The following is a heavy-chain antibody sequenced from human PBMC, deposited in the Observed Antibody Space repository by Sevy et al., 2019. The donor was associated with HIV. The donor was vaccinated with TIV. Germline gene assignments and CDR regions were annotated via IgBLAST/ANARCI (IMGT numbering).Heavy chain of an antibody. CDR1: GFTFSSYG. Sequence: GGSLRLSCAASGFTFSSYGMHWVRQAPGKGLEWVAVISYDGSNKYYADSVKGRFTISRDNSKNTLYLQMNSLRAEDTAVYYCAKGGSMVRAVTNFDYWGQGTLVTVSS. J-gene: IGHJ4*02. V-gene: IGHV3-30*18. D-gene: IGHD3-10*01. CDR3: AKGGSMVRAVTNFDY. CDR2: ISYDGSNK.